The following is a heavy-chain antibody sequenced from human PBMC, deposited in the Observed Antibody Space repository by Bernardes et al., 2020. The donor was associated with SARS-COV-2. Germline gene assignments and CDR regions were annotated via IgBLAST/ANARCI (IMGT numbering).Heavy chain of an antibody. CDR3: AKDRWVATIKTGFDY. D-gene: IGHD5-12*01. CDR1: GFTFSSYA. J-gene: IGHJ4*02. V-gene: IGHV3-23*01. CDR2: ISGSGGST. Sequence: GGSLRLSCAASGFTFSSYAMSWVRQAPGKGLEWVSAISGSGGSTYYADSVKGRFTISRDNSKNTLYLQMNSLRAEDTAVYYCAKDRWVATIKTGFDYWGQGTLVTVSS.